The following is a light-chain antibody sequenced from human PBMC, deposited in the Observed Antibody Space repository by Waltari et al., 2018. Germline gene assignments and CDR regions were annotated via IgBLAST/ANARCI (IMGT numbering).Light chain of an antibody. CDR3: QQFNTYPIP. V-gene: IGKV1-5*03. J-gene: IGKJ3*01. CDR2: ESS. CDR1: HSISTW. Sequence: DIQMTQSPSTLSASVGDRVPITCRASHSISTWLAWYQQKPGKAPNLLIYESSSLENGVPSRFSGSGSGTEFTLTISSLQPDDFATYYCQQFNTYPIPFGRGTKVDIK.